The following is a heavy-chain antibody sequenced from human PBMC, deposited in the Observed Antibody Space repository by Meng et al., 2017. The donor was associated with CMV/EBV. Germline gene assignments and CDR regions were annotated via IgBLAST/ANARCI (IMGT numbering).Heavy chain of an antibody. Sequence: QLHESVPELLKPSTTLSLPCTVSGGSISSYYWSWIRQPAGKGLEWIGRIYTRGSTNYNPSLKSRVTMSVDTSKNQFSLKLSSVTAADTAVYYCARVLRWNGVIDYWGQGTLVTVSS. CDR2: IYTRGST. CDR3: ARVLRWNGVIDY. CDR1: GGSISSYY. J-gene: IGHJ4*02. D-gene: IGHD4-23*01. V-gene: IGHV4-4*07.